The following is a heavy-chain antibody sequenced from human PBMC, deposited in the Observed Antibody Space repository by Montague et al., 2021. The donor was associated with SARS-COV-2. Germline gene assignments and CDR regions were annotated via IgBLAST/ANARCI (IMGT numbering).Heavy chain of an antibody. V-gene: IGHV4-39*02. CDR3: ASEPPGF. CDR1: GGSISSSSYY. J-gene: IGHJ4*02. Sequence: SETLSLTCTVSGGSISSSSYYWGWIRQPPGKGLEWIGSIYYSGSTYYNPSLKSRVTISLDTSKNQFSLTVTSVTAADTAVYYCASEPPGFWGQGTLVAVSS. CDR2: IYYSGST.